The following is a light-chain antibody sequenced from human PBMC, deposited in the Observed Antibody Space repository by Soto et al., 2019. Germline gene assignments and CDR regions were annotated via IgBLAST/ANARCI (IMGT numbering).Light chain of an antibody. J-gene: IGLJ2*01. V-gene: IGLV2-14*01. CDR2: EVT. Sequence: QSALTQPASVSGSLGQSITVSCTGTSGDVGGYDYVSWYQQYPGKAPKLIIYEVTYRPSGVSNRFTGSKSDNTASLTISGLQAEDEADYYCSSYSGGSIPVLFGGGTKLTVL. CDR1: SGDVGGYDY. CDR3: SSYSGGSIPVL.